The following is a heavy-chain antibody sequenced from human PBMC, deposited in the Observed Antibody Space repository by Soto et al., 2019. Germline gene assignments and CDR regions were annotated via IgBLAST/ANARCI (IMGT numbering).Heavy chain of an antibody. CDR1: GYNFAGYW. D-gene: IGHD3-3*01. J-gene: IGHJ4*02. CDR2: IYPSDSDT. Sequence: RGESLKISCKGSGYNFAGYWIAWVRQMPGKGLELMGIIYPSDSDTRYRPSFQGQVTISADKSISSAYLQWSSLRASDTAMYYCARGGVSTRTFDYWGQGTPVTVSS. CDR3: ARGGVSTRTFDY. V-gene: IGHV5-51*01.